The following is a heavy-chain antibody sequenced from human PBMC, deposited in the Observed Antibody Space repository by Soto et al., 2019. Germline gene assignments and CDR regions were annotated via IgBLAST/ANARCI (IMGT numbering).Heavy chain of an antibody. CDR1: GGSIGTTHSY. CDR3: ARHEGNGNVWPLDY. V-gene: IGHV4-39*01. J-gene: IGHJ4*02. D-gene: IGHD2-8*01. CDR2: IHYSGST. Sequence: SETLSLTCTVSGGSIGTTHSYWAWIRQSPGKGLEWIGNIHYSGSTYYMPSLRSRVTLSVDTSKNQFSLRLTSVTAEDTAVYYCARHEGNGNVWPLDYWGQGILVTVSS.